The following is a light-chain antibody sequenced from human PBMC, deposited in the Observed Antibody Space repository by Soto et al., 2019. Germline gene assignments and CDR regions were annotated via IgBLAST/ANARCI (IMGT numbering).Light chain of an antibody. CDR1: SSNIGAGYV. V-gene: IGLV1-40*01. CDR3: QSYDSGLSGYV. CDR2: GNS. Sequence: QSALTQPPSVSGAPGQRVTISCTGSSSNIGAGYVVHWYQQLPGTAPKLLIYGNSNRPSGVPDRFSGSKSGTSASLAITGLQAEDEADYYCQSYDSGLSGYVFGTGTKVTVL. J-gene: IGLJ1*01.